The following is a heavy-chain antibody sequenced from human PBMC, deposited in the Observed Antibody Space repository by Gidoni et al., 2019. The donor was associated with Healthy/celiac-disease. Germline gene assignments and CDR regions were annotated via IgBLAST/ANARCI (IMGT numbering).Heavy chain of an antibody. CDR2: IRSKAYGGTT. V-gene: IGHV3-49*05. J-gene: IGHJ6*02. Sequence: EVQLVESGGGLVKPGRSLRLSCTASGFTFGDYAMSWFRQAPGKGLEWVGFIRSKAYGGTTEYAASVKGRFTISRDDSKNIAYLQMNSLKTEDTAVYYCTRRDGGDYYYYGMDVWGQGTTVTVSS. D-gene: IGHD3-10*01. CDR3: TRRDGGDYYYYGMDV. CDR1: GFTFGDYA.